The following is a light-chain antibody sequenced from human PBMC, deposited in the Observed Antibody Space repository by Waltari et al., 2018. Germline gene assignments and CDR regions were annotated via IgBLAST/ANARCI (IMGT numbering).Light chain of an antibody. V-gene: IGLV1-47*01. Sequence: QSVLTQPPSASGTPGQRVTISCSGSSSNIGPYYVYWYQQLPGTAPKLLIYRNNQWPSGVPDRFSGSKSGTSASLAISGLRSEDEAEYYCATWDDSLTAWVFGGGTKLTVL. CDR2: RNN. J-gene: IGLJ3*02. CDR1: SSNIGPYY. CDR3: ATWDDSLTAWV.